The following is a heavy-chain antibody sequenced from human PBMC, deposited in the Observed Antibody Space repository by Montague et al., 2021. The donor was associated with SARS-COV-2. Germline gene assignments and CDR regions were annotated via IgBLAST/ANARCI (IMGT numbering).Heavy chain of an antibody. V-gene: IGHV3-23*01. D-gene: IGHD2-15*01. CDR2: ITGRGSDT. CDR3: VKFGDCTGGSCYGFFDY. CDR1: GFSFSSFV. Sequence: SLRLSCAASGFSFSSFVMSWVRQSPGKGLEWVSAITGRGSDTYXXXSXXXRFXISRDNSKNTLYLQMNGLRDDDTAVYYCVKFGDCTGGSCYGFFDYWGQGALVTVSS. J-gene: IGHJ4*02.